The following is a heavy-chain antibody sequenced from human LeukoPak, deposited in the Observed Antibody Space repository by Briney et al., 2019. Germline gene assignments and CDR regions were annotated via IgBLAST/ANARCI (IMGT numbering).Heavy chain of an antibody. CDR1: GGSFSGDY. D-gene: IGHD5-24*01. J-gene: IGHJ4*02. CDR3: ARVHGHNLGTLDY. CDR2: INHSGNT. V-gene: IGHV4-34*01. Sequence: PSETLSLSCAVYGGSFSGDYWSWIRQPPGKGLQWIGEINHSGNTNNNPSLKSRVTMSVDTSKNQLSLNLTSVTAAVTAVYYCARVHGHNLGTLDYWGQGILVTVSS.